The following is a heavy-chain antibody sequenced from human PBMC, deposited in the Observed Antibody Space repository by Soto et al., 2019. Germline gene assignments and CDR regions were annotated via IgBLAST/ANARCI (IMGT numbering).Heavy chain of an antibody. CDR3: ARVVLTITRGAFDA. Sequence: QVQLQDSGPGLVKPSGTLSLTCAVSGGSISSSHWWTWVRQSPGKGLEYIGEISHSGTSNSNPSLKSRVTLSVDKSKNHFSLTLTSLTAADTAVYYCARVVLTITRGAFDAWGQGTLVIVSS. V-gene: IGHV4-4*02. J-gene: IGHJ3*01. CDR1: GGSISSSHW. D-gene: IGHD3-9*01. CDR2: ISHSGTS.